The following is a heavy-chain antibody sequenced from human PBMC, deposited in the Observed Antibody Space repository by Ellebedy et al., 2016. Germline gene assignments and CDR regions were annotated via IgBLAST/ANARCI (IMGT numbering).Heavy chain of an antibody. CDR1: GLTLNTYG. CDR2: ISTDSITI. Sequence: GGSLRLSXASSGLTLNTYGMNWVRQAPGKGLEWVSYISTDSITIRYADSVKGRFTISRDNGKNSLYLQMYSLRAEDTAVYYCAREGRSGCMDVWGQGTTVTVSS. D-gene: IGHD6-19*01. V-gene: IGHV3-48*04. J-gene: IGHJ6*02. CDR3: AREGRSGCMDV.